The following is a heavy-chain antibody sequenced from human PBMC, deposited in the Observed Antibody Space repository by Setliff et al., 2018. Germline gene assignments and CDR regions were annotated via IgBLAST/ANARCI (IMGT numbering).Heavy chain of an antibody. J-gene: IGHJ6*03. CDR1: GGSISSGN. Sequence: LSLTCRVSGGSISSGNYYWVRQVPGKGLVWVSRISPDGSVIDYADSVKGRFTVSRDNAKNTLYLQMSSLRAEDTAVYYCARGGFGFCSSTTCQWGYYSMDVWGKGTTVTVSS. D-gene: IGHD2-2*03. CDR2: ISPDGSVI. CDR3: ARGGFGFCSSTTCQWGYYSMDV. V-gene: IGHV3-74*01.